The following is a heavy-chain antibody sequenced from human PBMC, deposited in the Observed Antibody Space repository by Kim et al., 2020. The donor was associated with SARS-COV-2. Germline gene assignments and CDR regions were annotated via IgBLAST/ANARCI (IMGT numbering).Heavy chain of an antibody. CDR3: ARPIRPGTKLGYDAFDI. CDR2: IYPGDSDT. V-gene: IGHV5-51*01. J-gene: IGHJ3*02. Sequence: GESLQISCKGSGYSFTSYWIGWVRQMPGKGLEWMGIIYPGDSDTRYSPSFQGQVTISADKSISTAYLQWSSLKASDTAMYYCARPIRPGTKLGYDAFDIWGQGTMVTVSS. CDR1: GYSFTSYW. D-gene: IGHD1-7*01.